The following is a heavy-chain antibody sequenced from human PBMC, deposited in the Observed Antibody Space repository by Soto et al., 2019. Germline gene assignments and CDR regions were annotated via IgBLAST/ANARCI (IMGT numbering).Heavy chain of an antibody. D-gene: IGHD1-1*01. V-gene: IGHV3-23*01. Sequence: GGSQRLSCAASGFTCSSYAMSWVRQAPGKGLEWVSAISGSGGSTYYADSVKGRFTISRDNSKNTLYLQMNSLRAEDTAVYYCAKEGTGTTRNYYMDVWGKGTTVTVSS. CDR3: AKEGTGTTRNYYMDV. CDR1: GFTCSSYA. J-gene: IGHJ6*03. CDR2: ISGSGGST.